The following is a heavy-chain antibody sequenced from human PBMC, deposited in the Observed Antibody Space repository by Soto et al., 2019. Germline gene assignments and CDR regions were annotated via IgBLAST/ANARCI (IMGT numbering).Heavy chain of an antibody. J-gene: IGHJ4*02. D-gene: IGHD6-13*01. V-gene: IGHV1-46*01. CDR3: ARTLVAAGTDY. CDR2: INPSGGST. Sequence: GASVKVSCKASGYTFTDYSMHWVRQAPGQGLEWMGIINPSGGSTNYAQRFQGRVTMTRDASTSTVYMELNSLSSEDTAVYYCARTLVAAGTDYWGQGTLVTSPQ. CDR1: GYTFTDYS.